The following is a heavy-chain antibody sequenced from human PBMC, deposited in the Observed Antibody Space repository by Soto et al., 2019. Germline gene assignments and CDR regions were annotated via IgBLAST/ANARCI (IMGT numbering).Heavy chain of an antibody. D-gene: IGHD6-13*01. CDR3: ARLSIAAAGYYYYGMDV. CDR1: GVSFSGYY. J-gene: IGHJ6*02. Sequence: SETLSLTCAVYGVSFSGYYWSWIRQPPGKGLEWIGEINHSGSTNYNPSLKSRVTISVDTSKNQFSLKLSSVTAADTAVYYCARLSIAAAGYYYYGMDVWGQGTTVTVSS. V-gene: IGHV4-34*01. CDR2: INHSGST.